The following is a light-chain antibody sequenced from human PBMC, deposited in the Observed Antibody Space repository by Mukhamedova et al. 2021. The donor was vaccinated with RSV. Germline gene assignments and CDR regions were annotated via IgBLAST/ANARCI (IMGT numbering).Light chain of an antibody. CDR3: QQYNSWWT. V-gene: IGKV1-5*03. J-gene: IGKJ1*01. CDR2: KAS. Sequence: WYQRRVHGKAPKLLIYKASSLESGVPSRFSGSGSGTEFTLTISSLQPDDIATYYCQQYNSWWTFGQGTKVEIK.